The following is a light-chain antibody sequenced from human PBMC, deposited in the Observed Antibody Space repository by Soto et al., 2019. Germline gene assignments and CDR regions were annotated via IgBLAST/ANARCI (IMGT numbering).Light chain of an antibody. CDR1: QSISNY. CDR2: SGS. CDR3: HKSYSSPPT. Sequence: DIQMTQSPSSLSASVGDRVTITCRASQSISNYLNWYQQKPGRAPKVLIFSGSSLQSGVPSRFSGSVSGTAFTLAIISLQPDAFATYYLHKSYSSPPTFVHGTKV. V-gene: IGKV1-39*01. J-gene: IGKJ1*01.